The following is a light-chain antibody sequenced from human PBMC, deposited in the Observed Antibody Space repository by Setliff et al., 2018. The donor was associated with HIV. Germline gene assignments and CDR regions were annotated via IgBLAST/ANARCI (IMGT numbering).Light chain of an antibody. CDR1: LSDVGGYDY. V-gene: IGLV2-14*03. CDR2: NVN. CDR3: TSYTTSSSPYV. Sequence: QSVLTQPASVSGSPGQSITISCTGTLSDVGGYDYVSWYQHHPGKAPKLIIYNVNKRPSGVSNRLSGPKSGNTASLTISGLQAEDEADYYCTSYTTSSSPYVFGTGTKVTVL. J-gene: IGLJ1*01.